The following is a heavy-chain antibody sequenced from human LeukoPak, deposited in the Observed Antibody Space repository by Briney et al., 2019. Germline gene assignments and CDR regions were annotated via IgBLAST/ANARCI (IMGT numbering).Heavy chain of an antibody. D-gene: IGHD3-10*01. Sequence: SETLSLTCTVSGGSISGYYWSWIRQTPGKGLDWIGYIYYSGSTNYNPSLKSRVTISVDTSKNQFSLKLSSVTAADTAVYYCARGTPMVRGVIILWYFDIWGQGTMVTVSS. J-gene: IGHJ3*02. V-gene: IGHV4-59*12. CDR3: ARGTPMVRGVIILWYFDI. CDR2: IYYSGST. CDR1: GGSISGYY.